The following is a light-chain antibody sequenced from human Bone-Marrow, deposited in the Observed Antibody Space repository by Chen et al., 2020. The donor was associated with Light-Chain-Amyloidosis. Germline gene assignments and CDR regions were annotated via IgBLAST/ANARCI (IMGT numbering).Light chain of an antibody. CDR3: QAADSSGTYEVR. Sequence: SYELTQPPSVSVSPGQTARITCSGDDLPTKYAYWYQQKPGQAPVLVIHRDTERPSGISERFSGSSSGTTATVTISGGQAEDEADYHGQAADSSGTYEVRFGGGTKLTVL. V-gene: IGLV3-25*03. CDR2: RDT. CDR1: DLPTKY. J-gene: IGLJ2*01.